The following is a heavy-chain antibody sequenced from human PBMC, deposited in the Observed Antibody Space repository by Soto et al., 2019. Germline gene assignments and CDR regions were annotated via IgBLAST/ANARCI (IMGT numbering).Heavy chain of an antibody. CDR1: GFTFSSYA. CDR2: ISGSGGRT. D-gene: IGHD3-10*01. CDR3: AKVMVRSTAGSFDY. V-gene: IGHV3-23*01. J-gene: IGHJ4*02. Sequence: PEGSLRRSCAASGFTFSSYAMSWVRQAPGKGLEWVSAISGSGGRTYYADSAKGRFTISRDKSKNTLYLQMNSLRAEDTAVYYCAKVMVRSTAGSFDYWGQGTRVTDSS.